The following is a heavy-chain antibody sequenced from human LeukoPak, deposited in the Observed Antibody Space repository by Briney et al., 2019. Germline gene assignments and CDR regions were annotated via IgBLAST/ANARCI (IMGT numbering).Heavy chain of an antibody. V-gene: IGHV3-21*01. CDR3: ARGEWGSDH. D-gene: IGHD2-15*01. Sequence: GGSLRLSCAASGFAFSDYAMNWVRQAPGKGLEWVSSIRSSSSYTYYADSVKGRFTISRDNAKQSLYLQMNSLRAEDTAVYYCARGEWGSDHWGQGTLVTVSS. CDR2: IRSSSSYT. J-gene: IGHJ4*02. CDR1: GFAFSDYA.